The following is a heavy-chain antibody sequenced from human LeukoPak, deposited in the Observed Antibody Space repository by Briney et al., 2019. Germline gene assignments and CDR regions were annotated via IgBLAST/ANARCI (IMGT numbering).Heavy chain of an antibody. CDR2: INPNSGGT. J-gene: IGHJ4*02. Sequence: ASVKVSCKASGYTFTGYYMHWVRQAPGQGLEWMGRINPNSGGTNYAQKFQGRVTMTRDTSTDTAYMELSSLRSEDTAVYYCATQGGSDFWIGEDYWGQGTLVTVSS. CDR1: GYTFTGYY. D-gene: IGHD3-3*01. V-gene: IGHV1-2*06. CDR3: ATQGGSDFWIGEDY.